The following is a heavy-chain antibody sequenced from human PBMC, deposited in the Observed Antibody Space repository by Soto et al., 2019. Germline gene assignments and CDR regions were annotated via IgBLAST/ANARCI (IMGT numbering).Heavy chain of an antibody. CDR2: IKSKTDGGTT. CDR3: TTEMGFDWPIDY. V-gene: IGHV3-15*01. J-gene: IGHJ4*02. D-gene: IGHD3-9*01. Sequence: PVGSLRLSCAASGFTFSNAWMSWVRQAPGKGLEWVGRIKSKTDGGTTDYAAPVKGRFTISRDDSKNTLYLQMNSLKTEDTAVYYCTTEMGFDWPIDYWGQGTLVTVS. CDR1: GFTFSNAW.